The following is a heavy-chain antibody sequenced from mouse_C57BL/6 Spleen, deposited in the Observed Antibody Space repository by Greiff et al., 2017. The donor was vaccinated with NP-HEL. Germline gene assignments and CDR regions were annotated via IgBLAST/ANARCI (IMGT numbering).Heavy chain of an antibody. Sequence: VQLQQSGPGLVKPSQSLSLTCSVTGYSFTSCYFCNWIRQSPGNQLEWLGYISYDGSNNYHPSLKNRTTITRDTSKNQFFLRLNSVTTEDTATYYCARGTAQSYFDYWGQGTTLTVSS. J-gene: IGHJ2*01. CDR3: ARGTAQSYFDY. D-gene: IGHD3-2*02. CDR1: GYSFTSCYF. CDR2: ISYDGSN. V-gene: IGHV3-6*01.